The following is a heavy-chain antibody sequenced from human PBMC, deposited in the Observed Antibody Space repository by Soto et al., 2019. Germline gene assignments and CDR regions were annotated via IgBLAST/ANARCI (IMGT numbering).Heavy chain of an antibody. D-gene: IGHD7-27*01. CDR1: GDSISAATYY. J-gene: IGHJ4*02. CDR2: ISNIGRT. Sequence: SETLSLTCTVSGDSISAATYYWSWIRQPPGKALEWIGYISNIGRTYYNPSLNSRLTLSLDTSQNQFSLRLTSVTAADTAVYYCARDQNWGFFLWGQGTLVTVSS. CDR3: ARDQNWGFFL. V-gene: IGHV4-31*03.